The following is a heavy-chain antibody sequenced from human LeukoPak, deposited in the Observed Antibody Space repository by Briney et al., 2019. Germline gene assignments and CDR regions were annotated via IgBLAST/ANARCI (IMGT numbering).Heavy chain of an antibody. V-gene: IGHV3-23*01. CDR2: ISGSGSST. J-gene: IGHJ4*02. D-gene: IGHD3-22*01. CDR3: ASIWNYYDSSGYSY. Sequence: GGSLRLSCAASGFTFSSYAMSWVRQAPGKGLEWVSAISGSGSSTYYADSVKGRFTISRDNSKNTLYLQMNSLRAEDTAVYYCASIWNYYDSSGYSYWGQGTLVTVSS. CDR1: GFTFSSYA.